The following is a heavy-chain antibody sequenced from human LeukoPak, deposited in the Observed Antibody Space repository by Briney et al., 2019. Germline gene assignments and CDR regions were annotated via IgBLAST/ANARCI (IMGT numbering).Heavy chain of an antibody. J-gene: IGHJ4*02. V-gene: IGHV1-18*01. Sequence: RASVKVSCKASGYIFTNYGFSRVRQAPGQGLEWMGWISAYNGNTNYAQKLQGRVIMTTDTSTRTAYMELRSLRSDDTAVYYCARLQVGYYYGSGSYFDYWGQGTLVTVSS. CDR3: ARLQVGYYYGSGSYFDY. CDR2: ISAYNGNT. D-gene: IGHD3-10*01. CDR1: GYIFTNYG.